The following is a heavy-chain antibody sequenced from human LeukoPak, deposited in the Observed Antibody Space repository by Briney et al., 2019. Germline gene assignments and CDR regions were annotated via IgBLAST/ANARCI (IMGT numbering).Heavy chain of an antibody. CDR3: AREGGRDGYNYGRFGFDY. V-gene: IGHV3-74*01. D-gene: IGHD5-24*01. CDR2: INSDGSST. Sequence: GGSLRLPCAASGFTFSSYWMHWVRQAPGKGLVWVSRINSDGSSTSYADSVKGRFTISRDNAKNTLYLQMNSLRAEDTAVYYCAREGGRDGYNYGRFGFDYWGQGTLVTVSS. J-gene: IGHJ4*02. CDR1: GFTFSSYW.